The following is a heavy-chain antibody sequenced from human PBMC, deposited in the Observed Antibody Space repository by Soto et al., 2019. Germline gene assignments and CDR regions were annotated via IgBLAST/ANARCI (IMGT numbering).Heavy chain of an antibody. D-gene: IGHD2-8*01. CDR2: ISAYNGNT. Sequence: GASVKVSCKASGYTFTSYGISWVRQAPGQGLEWMGWISAYNGNTNYAQKLQGRVTMTTDTSTSTAYMELRSLRSDDTAVYYCARVRVTVDVVLMVYAMDGWFDPWGQGTLVTVSS. CDR1: GYTFTSYG. J-gene: IGHJ5*02. V-gene: IGHV1-18*01. CDR3: ARVRVTVDVVLMVYAMDGWFDP.